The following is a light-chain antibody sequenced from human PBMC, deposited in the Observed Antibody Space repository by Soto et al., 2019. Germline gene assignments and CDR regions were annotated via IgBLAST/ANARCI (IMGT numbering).Light chain of an antibody. CDR2: DVK. J-gene: IGLJ1*01. CDR3: CSYAGDYTFV. CDR1: SSEVGGYNY. Sequence: QSALTQPRSVSGSPGQSVTLSCTGTSSEVGGYNYVTWYQQYPGKAPKVMIYDVKTRPSGVPDRFSGSKSGNTASLTISGLQAEDEADYYCCSYAGDYTFVFGTGTKLTVL. V-gene: IGLV2-11*01.